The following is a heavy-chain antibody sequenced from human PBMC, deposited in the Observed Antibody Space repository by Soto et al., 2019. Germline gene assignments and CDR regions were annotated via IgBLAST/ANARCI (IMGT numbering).Heavy chain of an antibody. J-gene: IGHJ4*02. CDR3: ARESEDLTSNFDY. V-gene: IGHV3-21*06. Sequence: GGSLRLSCAASGFTFTRYSMNWVRQAPGKGLEWVSSISSTANYTYYGDSMKGRFTISRDNAKNSLYLEMNSLRAEDTAVYYCARESEDLTSNFDYWGQGTTVTVSS. CDR2: ISSTANYT. CDR1: GFTFTRYS.